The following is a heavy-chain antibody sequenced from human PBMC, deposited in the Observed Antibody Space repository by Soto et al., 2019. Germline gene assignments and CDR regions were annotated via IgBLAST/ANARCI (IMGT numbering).Heavy chain of an antibody. J-gene: IGHJ6*02. CDR1: GFTFSSYG. CDR3: AKQAAAPIGPQNYYYYYGMDV. Sequence: PGGSLRLSCAASGFTFSSYGMHWVRQAPGKGLEWVAVISYDGSNKYYADSVKGRFTISRDNSKNTLYLQMNSLRAEDTAVYYCAKQAAAPIGPQNYYYYYGMDVWGQGTTVTVSS. D-gene: IGHD6-25*01. V-gene: IGHV3-30*18. CDR2: ISYDGSNK.